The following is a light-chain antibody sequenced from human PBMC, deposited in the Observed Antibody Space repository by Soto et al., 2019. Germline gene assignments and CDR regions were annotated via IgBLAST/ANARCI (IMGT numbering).Light chain of an antibody. Sequence: EIVLTQSPGTLSLSPGERATLSCRASQSVSSSYLAWYQQKPGQAPRLLIYGASSRATGIPDRFSGSGSGTDFTLTISRLEPEDFAVYYCQQYGGSPLYTFGQGTKV. J-gene: IGKJ2*01. CDR1: QSVSSSY. V-gene: IGKV3-20*01. CDR3: QQYGGSPLYT. CDR2: GAS.